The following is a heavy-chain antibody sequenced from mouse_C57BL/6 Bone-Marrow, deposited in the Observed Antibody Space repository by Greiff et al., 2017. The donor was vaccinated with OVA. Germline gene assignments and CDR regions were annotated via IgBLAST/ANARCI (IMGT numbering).Heavy chain of an antibody. CDR3: ARHYYGSSFAY. CDR2: ISSGGSYT. V-gene: IGHV5-6*02. D-gene: IGHD1-1*01. J-gene: IGHJ3*01. CDR1: GFTFSSYG. Sequence: DVMLVESGGDLVKPGGSLTLSCAASGFTFSSYGMSWVRQTPDKRLEWVATISSGGSYTYYPDSVKGRFTISRDNAKNTLYLQMSSLKSEDTAMYYCARHYYGSSFAYWGQGTLVTVSA.